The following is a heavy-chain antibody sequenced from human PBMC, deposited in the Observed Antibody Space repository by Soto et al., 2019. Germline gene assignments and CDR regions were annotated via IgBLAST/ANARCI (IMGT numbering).Heavy chain of an antibody. J-gene: IGHJ6*02. CDR1: GYTFTNYH. CDR3: ARGRILWFGELSAYGMDV. CDR2: INPNSGGT. D-gene: IGHD3-10*01. V-gene: IGHV1-2*04. Sequence: ASVKVSCKTSGYTFTNYHMHWVRQAPGQGLEWMGWINPNSGGTNYAQKFQGWVTMTRDTSISTAYMELSRLRSDDTAVYYCARGRILWFGELSAYGMDVWGQGTTVTVSS.